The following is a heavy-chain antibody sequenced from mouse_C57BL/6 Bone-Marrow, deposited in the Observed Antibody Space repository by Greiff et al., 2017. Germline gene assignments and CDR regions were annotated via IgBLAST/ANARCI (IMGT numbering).Heavy chain of an antibody. Sequence: EVQLQQSGAELVRPGASVKLSCTASGFNIKDDYMHWVKQRPEQGLEWIGWIDPENGDTEYASKFQGKATITADTSSNTAYLQLSSLTSEGTAVYYCTNYGKGYWGQGTTLTVSS. V-gene: IGHV14-4*01. CDR3: TNYGKGY. J-gene: IGHJ2*01. CDR2: IDPENGDT. D-gene: IGHD2-1*01. CDR1: GFNIKDDY.